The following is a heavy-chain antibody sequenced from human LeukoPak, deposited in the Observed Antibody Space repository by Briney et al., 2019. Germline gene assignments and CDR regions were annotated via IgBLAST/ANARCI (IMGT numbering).Heavy chain of an antibody. D-gene: IGHD1-26*01. V-gene: IGHV5-51*01. Sequence: GASLKISCKGSGSSFTSYWIGWVRQMPGKGLEYMGIIYPSDSDTRYSPSFQGQVTISADKSISTAYLQWSSLKASDTAMYYCARRPGTSFDYWGQGSLVTVSS. CDR1: GSSFTSYW. J-gene: IGHJ4*02. CDR3: ARRPGTSFDY. CDR2: IYPSDSDT.